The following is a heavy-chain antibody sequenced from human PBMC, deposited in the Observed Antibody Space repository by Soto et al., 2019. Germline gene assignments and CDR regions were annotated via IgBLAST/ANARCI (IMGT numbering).Heavy chain of an antibody. CDR2: VSSRFENT. D-gene: IGHD4-17*01. CDR3: ATKSPDYPKRDFDY. J-gene: IGHJ4*02. Sequence: ASVEVSCEASGYTFTKYDIQWVRQAPGQRLEWVGCVSSRFENTRSSQRFQGRVSITWDTAASTAYMELSSLASEDTAVYYCATKSPDYPKRDFDYWGQGPMITFST. CDR1: GYTFTKYD. V-gene: IGHV1-3*01.